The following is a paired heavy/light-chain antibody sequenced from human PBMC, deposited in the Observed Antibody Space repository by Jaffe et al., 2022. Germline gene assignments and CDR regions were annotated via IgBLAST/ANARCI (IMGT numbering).Heavy chain of an antibody. J-gene: IGHJ4*02. Sequence: EVQLVESGGGLVQPGGSLRLSCAASGFTFSSYEMNWVRQAPGKGLEWVSYISSSGTTIYYADSVKGRFTISRDNAKNSLYLQMNSLRAEDTAVYYCARGPYDSSGYYYGSRDYWGQGTPVTVSS. D-gene: IGHD3-22*01. V-gene: IGHV3-48*03. CDR2: ISSSGTTI. CDR1: GFTFSSYE. CDR3: ARGPYDSSGYYYGSRDY.
Light chain of an antibody. V-gene: IGKV1-33*01. CDR2: DAS. CDR1: QDISNN. CDR3: QQYDALPLT. J-gene: IGKJ2*01. Sequence: DIQMTQSPSSLSASVGDRVTITCQASQDISNNLNWYQQKPGKAPKLLIYDASNLETGVPSRFSGSGSGTDFTFTISSLQPEDIATYYCQQYDALPLTFGQGTKLEIK.